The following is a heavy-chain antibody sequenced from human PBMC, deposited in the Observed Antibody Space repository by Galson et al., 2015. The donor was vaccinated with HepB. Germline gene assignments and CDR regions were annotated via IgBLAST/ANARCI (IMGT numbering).Heavy chain of an antibody. CDR1: GFTFSSYA. D-gene: IGHD6-13*01. V-gene: IGHV3-23*01. Sequence: SLRLPCAASGFTFSSYAMSWVRQAPGKGLEWVSAISGSGGSTYYADSVKGRFTISRDNSKNTLYLQMNSLRAEDTAVYYCAKDSGWSLGGWFDPWGQGTLVTVSS. CDR2: ISGSGGST. J-gene: IGHJ5*02. CDR3: AKDSGWSLGGWFDP.